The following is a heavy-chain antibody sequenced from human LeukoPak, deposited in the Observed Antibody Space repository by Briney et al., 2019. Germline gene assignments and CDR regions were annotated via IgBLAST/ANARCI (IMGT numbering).Heavy chain of an antibody. V-gene: IGHV3-30-3*01. CDR1: GFTFSSYA. Sequence: GGSLRLSCAASGFTFSSYAVHWVRQAPGKGLEWVAVISYDGSNKYYADSVKGRFTISRDNSKNTLYPQMNSLRAEDTAVYYCARERDYYDSSGYLDYWGQGTLVTVSS. CDR2: ISYDGSNK. CDR3: ARERDYYDSSGYLDY. J-gene: IGHJ4*02. D-gene: IGHD3-22*01.